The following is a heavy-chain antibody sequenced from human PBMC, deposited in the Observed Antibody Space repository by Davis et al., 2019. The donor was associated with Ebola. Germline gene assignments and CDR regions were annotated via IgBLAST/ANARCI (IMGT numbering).Heavy chain of an antibody. Sequence: AASVKVSCKASGYTFTNYYMHWVRQAPGQGLEWMGIINPSGGSTSYAQKFQGRVTMTRDTSTSTVYMELSSLRSEDTAVYYCAREELVVVTATLGYYGMDVWGQGTTVTVSS. CDR2: INPSGGST. J-gene: IGHJ6*02. CDR3: AREELVVVTATLGYYGMDV. D-gene: IGHD2-21*02. V-gene: IGHV1-46*03. CDR1: GYTFTNYY.